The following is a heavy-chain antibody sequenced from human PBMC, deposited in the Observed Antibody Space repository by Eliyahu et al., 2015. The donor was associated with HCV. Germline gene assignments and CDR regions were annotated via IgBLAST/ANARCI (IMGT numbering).Heavy chain of an antibody. D-gene: IGHD6-19*01. CDR2: IHFSGST. CDR3: ASGGGGIAVTGTGGWFDP. J-gene: IGHJ5*02. V-gene: IGHV4-59*01. Sequence: QVQLQESGPGLVKPSETLSLTCTVXGXSXTTYXXXWIRQXPGKGLEWIGDIHFSGSTNYNPSLKSRVTISIDTSKNQFSLXLTSVTAADTAMYYCASGGGGIAVTGTGGWFDPWGQGTLVTVSS. CDR1: GXSXTTYX.